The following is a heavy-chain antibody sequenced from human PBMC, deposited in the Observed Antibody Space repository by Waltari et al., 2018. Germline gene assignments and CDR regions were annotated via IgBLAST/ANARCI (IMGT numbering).Heavy chain of an antibody. J-gene: IGHJ4*02. V-gene: IGHV3-13*01. CDR3: ARAPTGEHFDY. CDR1: GFTFSSYD. Sequence: EVQLVASGGGLVQPAGSLRLSCAAPGFTFSSYDMHWVRQTTRKGLEWVSVTGIAGDTYYSGSVKGRFTISRESAKNSLYLQMNSLRAGDTAVYYCARAPTGEHFDYWGQGTLVTVSS. CDR2: TGIAGDT. D-gene: IGHD7-27*01.